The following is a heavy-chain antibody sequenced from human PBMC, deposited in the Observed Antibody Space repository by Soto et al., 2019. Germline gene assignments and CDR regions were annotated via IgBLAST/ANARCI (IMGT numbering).Heavy chain of an antibody. D-gene: IGHD5-18*01. CDR3: ARSADTAMANFDY. CDR2: IYYSGST. Sequence: SETLSLTCTVSGGSISSGGYYWSWIRQHPGKGLEWIGYIYYSGSTYYNPSLKSRVTISVDTSKNQFSLKLSSVTAADTAVYYCARSADTAMANFDYWGQGTLVTVSS. CDR1: GGSISSGGYY. V-gene: IGHV4-31*03. J-gene: IGHJ4*02.